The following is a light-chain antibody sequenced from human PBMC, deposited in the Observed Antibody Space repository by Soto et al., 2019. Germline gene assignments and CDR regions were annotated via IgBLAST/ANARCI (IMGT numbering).Light chain of an antibody. Sequence: VFTKSHSHLSLSTGERANLSSRASQSVSNNYLAWYQQKPGQAPRLLIYGASNRATGIPDRFSGSGSGTDFTLTISILEPEDLAVYYCQQYGRSGTFGQGTRPEIK. CDR2: GAS. J-gene: IGKJ5*01. V-gene: IGKV3-20*01. CDR1: QSVSNNY. CDR3: QQYGRSGT.